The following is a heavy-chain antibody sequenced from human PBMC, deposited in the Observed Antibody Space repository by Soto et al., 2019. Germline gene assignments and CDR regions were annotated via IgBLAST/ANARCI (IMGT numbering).Heavy chain of an antibody. CDR1: GGSISSYY. CDR2: IYYSGST. Sequence: SETLSLTCTVSGGSISSYYWSWIRQPPGKGLEWIGYIYYSGSTNYNPSLKSRVTISVDTSKNQFSLKLSSVTAADTVVYYCARAPGIAARPNYYYGMDVWGQGTTVTVSS. D-gene: IGHD6-6*01. J-gene: IGHJ6*02. V-gene: IGHV4-59*01. CDR3: ARAPGIAARPNYYYGMDV.